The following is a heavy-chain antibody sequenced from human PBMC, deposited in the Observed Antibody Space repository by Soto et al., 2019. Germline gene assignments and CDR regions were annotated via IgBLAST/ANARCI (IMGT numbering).Heavy chain of an antibody. Sequence: GGSLRLSYAASGFTFSSYGMHWVRQAPGKGLEWVAVIWYDGSNKYYADSVKGRFTISRDNSKNTLYLQMNSLRAEDTAVYYCARDSLYYDSSGYLPWGQGTLVTVSS. D-gene: IGHD3-22*01. CDR2: IWYDGSNK. J-gene: IGHJ4*02. CDR1: GFTFSSYG. V-gene: IGHV3-33*01. CDR3: ARDSLYYDSSGYLP.